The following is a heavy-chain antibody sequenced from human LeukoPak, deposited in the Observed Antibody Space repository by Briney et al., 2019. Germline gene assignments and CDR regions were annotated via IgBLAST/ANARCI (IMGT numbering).Heavy chain of an antibody. CDR2: INHSGST. J-gene: IGHJ5*02. CDR1: GGSFSGYY. Sequence: SETLSLTCAVYGGSFSGYYWSWIRQPPGKGLEWIGEINHSGSTNYNPSLKSRVTISVDTSKNQFSLKLSSVTAADTAVYYCARGLDNCSGGSCYLTVFVYNWFDHWGQGTLVTVSS. CDR3: ARGLDNCSGGSCYLTVFVYNWFDH. V-gene: IGHV4-34*01. D-gene: IGHD2-15*01.